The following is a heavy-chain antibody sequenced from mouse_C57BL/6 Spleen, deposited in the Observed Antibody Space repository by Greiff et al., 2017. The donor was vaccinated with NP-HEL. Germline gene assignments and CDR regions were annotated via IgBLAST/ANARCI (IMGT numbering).Heavy chain of an antibody. V-gene: IGHV5-4*01. D-gene: IGHD2-1*01. CDR1: GFTFSSYA. CDR3: ALLYGNYGYFDV. Sequence: EVQRVESGGGLVKPGGSLKLSCAASGFTFSSYAMSWVRQTPEKRLEWVATISDGGSYTYYPDNVKGRFTISRDTAKNNLYLQMSHLKSEDTAMYYCALLYGNYGYFDVWGTGTTVTVSS. CDR2: ISDGGSYT. J-gene: IGHJ1*03.